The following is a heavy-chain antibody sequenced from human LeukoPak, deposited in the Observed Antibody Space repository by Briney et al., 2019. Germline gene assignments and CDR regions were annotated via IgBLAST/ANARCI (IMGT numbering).Heavy chain of an antibody. V-gene: IGHV3-30*04. Sequence: QTGGSLRLSCAASGFTFSSYAMSWVRQAPGKGLEWVSMISYDGSNKDYADSVKGRFTISRDNSKNTVYLQMNSLRAEDTAVYYCARWRYGMDVWGQGTTVTVSS. CDR2: ISYDGSNK. CDR3: ARWRYGMDV. CDR1: GFTFSSYA. J-gene: IGHJ6*02.